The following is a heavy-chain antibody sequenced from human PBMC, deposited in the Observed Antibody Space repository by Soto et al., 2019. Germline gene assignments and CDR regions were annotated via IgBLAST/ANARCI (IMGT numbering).Heavy chain of an antibody. D-gene: IGHD6-19*01. CDR3: AKGPHSSGWHYFDY. V-gene: IGHV3-23*01. CDR2: VSGSGGNT. Sequence: GGSLRLSCAASGFTFSSYAMSWVRQAPGKGLEWVSTVSGSGGNTYYADSVKGRFTISRDNSENTLYLQMISLRAEDMAIYYRAKGPHSSGWHYFDYWGQGTLVTVSS. J-gene: IGHJ4*02. CDR1: GFTFSSYA.